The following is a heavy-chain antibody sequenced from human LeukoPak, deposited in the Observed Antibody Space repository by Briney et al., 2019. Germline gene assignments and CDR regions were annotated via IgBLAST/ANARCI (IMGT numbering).Heavy chain of an antibody. J-gene: IGHJ6*02. V-gene: IGHV3-23*01. CDR1: GFTFSIYW. D-gene: IGHD3-3*01. CDR2: ISGSGGST. CDR3: AKLDFDYYGMDV. Sequence: PGGSLRLSCAASGFTFSIYWMSWVRQAPGKGLEWVSAISGSGGSTYYADSVKGRFTISRDNSKNTLYLQMNSLRAEDTAVYYCAKLDFDYYGMDVWGQGTTVTVSS.